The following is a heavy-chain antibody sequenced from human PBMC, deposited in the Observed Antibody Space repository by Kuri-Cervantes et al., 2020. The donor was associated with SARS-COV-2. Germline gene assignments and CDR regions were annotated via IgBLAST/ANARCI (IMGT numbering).Heavy chain of an antibody. J-gene: IGHJ4*02. V-gene: IGHV1-18*01. CDR2: ISAYNGNT. CDR3: ARDRLERYCSSTSCYTDLDY. Sequence: ASVKVSCKASGYTFTSYGISWVRQAPGQGLEWMGWISAYNGNTNYAQKLQGRVTMTTDTSTSTAYMELGSLRSDDTAVYYCARDRLERYCSSTSCYTDLDYWGQGTLVTVSS. D-gene: IGHD2-2*02. CDR1: GYTFTSYG.